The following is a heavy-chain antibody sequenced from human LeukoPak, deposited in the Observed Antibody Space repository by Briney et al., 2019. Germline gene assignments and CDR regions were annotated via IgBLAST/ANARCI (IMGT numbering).Heavy chain of an antibody. CDR2: IRYDGSNK. CDR1: GFTFSSYG. D-gene: IGHD3-10*01. Sequence: GGSLRLSCAASGFTFSSYGMHWVRQAPGKGLEWVAFIRYDGSNKYYADSVKGRFTISRDNSKNTLYLQMNSLRAEDTAVYYCAKRARWVRIGGGSPSDYWGQGTLVTVSS. J-gene: IGHJ4*02. CDR3: AKRARWVRIGGGSPSDY. V-gene: IGHV3-30*02.